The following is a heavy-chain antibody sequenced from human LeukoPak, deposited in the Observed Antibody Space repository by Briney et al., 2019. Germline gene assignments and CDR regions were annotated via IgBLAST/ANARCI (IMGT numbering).Heavy chain of an antibody. CDR2: MNPNSGNT. CDR3: ARPSGQWLVLGWFDP. J-gene: IGHJ5*02. D-gene: IGHD6-19*01. CDR1: GYTFTSYD. Sequence: ASVKVSCKASGYTFTSYDINWVRQATGQGLEWMGWMNPNSGNTGYAQKFQGRVTMTRDTSISTAYMELSRLRSDDTAVYYCARPSGQWLVLGWFDPWGQGTLVTVSS. V-gene: IGHV1-8*01.